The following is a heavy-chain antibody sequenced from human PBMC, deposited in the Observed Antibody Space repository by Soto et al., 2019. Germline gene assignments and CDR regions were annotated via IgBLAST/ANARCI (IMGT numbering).Heavy chain of an antibody. D-gene: IGHD3-10*01. CDR2: MSPNSGNT. CDR3: ARYSMGCGSYYHHGMDV. J-gene: IGHJ6*02. CDR1: GYTFTNYD. V-gene: IGHV1-8*01. Sequence: QVQLVQSGAEAKKPGASVKVSCKASGYTFTNYDINWVRQATGQGLEWMGWMSPNSGNTGYTQKLQGRVTMTRNTSISTAYMELSSLRSEDTAVYYCARYSMGCGSYYHHGMDVWGQGTTVTVSS.